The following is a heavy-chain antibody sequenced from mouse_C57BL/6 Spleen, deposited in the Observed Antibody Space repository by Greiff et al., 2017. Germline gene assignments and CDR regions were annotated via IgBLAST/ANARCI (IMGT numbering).Heavy chain of an antibody. Sequence: QVHVKQPGAELVKPGASVKMSCKASGYTFTSYWITWVKQRPGQGLEWIGDIYPGSGSTNYNEKFKSKATLTVDTSSSTAYMQLSSLTSEDSAVYYCARCLYGNSPMDYWGQGTSVTVSS. V-gene: IGHV1-55*01. CDR2: IYPGSGST. CDR1: GYTFTSYW. CDR3: ARCLYGNSPMDY. J-gene: IGHJ4*01. D-gene: IGHD2-1*01.